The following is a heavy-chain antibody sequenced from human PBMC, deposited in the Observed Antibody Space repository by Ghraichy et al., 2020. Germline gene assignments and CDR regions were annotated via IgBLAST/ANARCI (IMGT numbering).Heavy chain of an antibody. CDR3: ARDAHPPGQLLGY. D-gene: IGHD6-6*01. CDR2: INPNNDGT. CDR1: GYTFTGYF. J-gene: IGHJ4*02. V-gene: IGHV1-2*02. Sequence: ASVKVSCKASGYTFTGYFMHWVRQAPGQGLEWMGWINPNNDGTNYAPKFHGRVTMTRDTSISTAYMELNSLRSDATAGYYCARDAHPPGQLLGYWGQGTLVTVSS.